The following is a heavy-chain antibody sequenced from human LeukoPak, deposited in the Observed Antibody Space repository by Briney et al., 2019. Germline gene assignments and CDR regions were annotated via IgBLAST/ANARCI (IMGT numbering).Heavy chain of an antibody. Sequence: QPGRSLRLSCAASGFTFSSYGVHWVRQAPGKGLEWVAVISYDGVNKYYSDSVKGRFTISRDNSKTTLYLQMNSLRAEDTAVYYCAKDPSRYYDYVWGTSIDYWGQGTLVTVPS. CDR3: AKDPSRYYDYVWGTSIDY. V-gene: IGHV3-30*18. CDR2: ISYDGVNK. CDR1: GFTFSSYG. D-gene: IGHD3-16*01. J-gene: IGHJ4*02.